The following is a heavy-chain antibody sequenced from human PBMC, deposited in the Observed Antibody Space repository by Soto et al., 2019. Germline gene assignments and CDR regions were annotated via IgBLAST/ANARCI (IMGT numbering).Heavy chain of an antibody. J-gene: IGHJ4*02. CDR3: ARGNSPYYDILTGPPDRYFDY. CDR1: GGSISSGGYY. Sequence: SETLSLTCTVSGGSISSGGYYWSWIRQHPGKGLEWIGEINHSGSTNYNPSLKSRVTISVDTSKNQFSLKLSSVTAADTAVYYCARGNSPYYDILTGPPDRYFDYWGQGTLVTVSS. CDR2: INHSGST. V-gene: IGHV4-31*03. D-gene: IGHD3-9*01.